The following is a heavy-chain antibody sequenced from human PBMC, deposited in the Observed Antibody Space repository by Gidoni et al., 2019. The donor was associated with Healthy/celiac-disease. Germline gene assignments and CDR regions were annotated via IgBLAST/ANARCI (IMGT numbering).Heavy chain of an antibody. CDR3: ARDPSAMVRGAYAFDI. V-gene: IGHV6-1*01. Sequence: QVQLQQSGPGLVKPSQTLSLNCSISGDSVSSNSDAWNWIRQSPSRGLEWLGRTYYRSKWYNDYAVSVKSRITINPDTSKNQFSLQLNSVTPEDTAVYYCARDPSAMVRGAYAFDIWGQGTMVTVSS. D-gene: IGHD3-10*01. CDR2: TYYRSKWYN. J-gene: IGHJ3*02. CDR1: GDSVSSNSDA.